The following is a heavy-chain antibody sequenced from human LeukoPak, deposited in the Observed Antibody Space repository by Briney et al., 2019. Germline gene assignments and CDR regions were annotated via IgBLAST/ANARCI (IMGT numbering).Heavy chain of an antibody. J-gene: IGHJ6*03. Sequence: PGGSLRLSCAASGFTFDDYGMSWVRQAPGKGLEWVGRIKSKTDGGTTDYAAPVKGRFTISRDDSKNTLYLQMNSLKTEDTAVYYCTTAPGVIRGEGNYYYYYMDVWGKGTTVTVSS. CDR2: IKSKTDGGTT. D-gene: IGHD2-21*01. CDR1: GFTFDDYG. V-gene: IGHV3-15*01. CDR3: TTAPGVIRGEGNYYYYYMDV.